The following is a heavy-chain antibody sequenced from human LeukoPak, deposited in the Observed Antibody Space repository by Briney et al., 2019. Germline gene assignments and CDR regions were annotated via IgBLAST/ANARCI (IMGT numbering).Heavy chain of an antibody. D-gene: IGHD3-10*01. Sequence: PGGPLRLFCAAWGFSFRRYWMSGLRDARGEALEWVANIKQGGSEKHYVDSVKRRFTICRDNDKTSLYLQKNRLSAEDTAVYYFPRAGQEGFDELGFDQWGQGTLVIVSS. J-gene: IGHJ4*02. CDR1: GFSFRRYW. CDR2: IKQGGSEK. V-gene: IGHV3-7*03. CDR3: PRAGQEGFDELGFDQ.